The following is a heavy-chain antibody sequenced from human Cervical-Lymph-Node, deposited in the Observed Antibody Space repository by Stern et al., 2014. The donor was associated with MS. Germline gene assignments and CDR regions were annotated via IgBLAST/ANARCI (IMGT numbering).Heavy chain of an antibody. Sequence: VQLVESGGGVVQPGRSLRLSCAASGFSFNIYGLHWVRQAPGKGLEWVAGISYDGDNEYYADSVKGRFTIPRDNSKNTVYLQMNSLRAEDTAVYYCAKDADVVDVQYYHGMDVWGQGTTVTVSS. V-gene: IGHV3-30*18. CDR3: AKDADVVDVQYYHGMDV. CDR1: GFSFNIYG. CDR2: ISYDGDNE. J-gene: IGHJ6*02. D-gene: IGHD2-15*01.